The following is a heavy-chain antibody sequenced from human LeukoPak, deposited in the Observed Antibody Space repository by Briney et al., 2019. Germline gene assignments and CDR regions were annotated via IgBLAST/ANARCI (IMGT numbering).Heavy chain of an antibody. J-gene: IGHJ4*02. D-gene: IGHD2-21*02. Sequence: GGSLRLSCAASGFRFRDYWMSWVRQAPGKGLEWVADIKYDGSKIYYVDSVEGRFTISRDNAKASLFLQMNSLRAEDSGVYFCVRDGDSLDFWGQGTLVTVSP. V-gene: IGHV3-7*01. CDR2: IKYDGSKI. CDR3: VRDGDSLDF. CDR1: GFRFRDYW.